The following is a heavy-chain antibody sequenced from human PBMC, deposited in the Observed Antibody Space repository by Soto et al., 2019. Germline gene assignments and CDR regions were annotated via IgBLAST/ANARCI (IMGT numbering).Heavy chain of an antibody. J-gene: IGHJ5*02. CDR3: ARGRRNDYIWGSYRSQRTNWFDP. D-gene: IGHD3-16*02. CDR2: INHSGST. CDR1: GGSFSGYY. V-gene: IGHV4-34*01. Sequence: SETLSLTCAVYGGSFSGYYWSWIRQPPGKGLEWIGEINHSGSTNYNPSLKSRVTISVDTSKNQFSLKLSSVTAADTAVYYCARGRRNDYIWGSYRSQRTNWFDPWGQGTLVTVSS.